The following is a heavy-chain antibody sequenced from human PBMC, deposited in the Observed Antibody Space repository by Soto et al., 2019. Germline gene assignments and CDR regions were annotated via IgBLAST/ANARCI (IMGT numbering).Heavy chain of an antibody. CDR3: ATTTVTTFDY. J-gene: IGHJ4*02. CDR1: GFTFSDYS. CDR2: ISSSSSYI. D-gene: IGHD4-17*01. V-gene: IGHV3-21*01. Sequence: GGSLRLSCAASGFTFSDYSMNWVRQAPGKGLEWLSSISSSSSYIYYAVSVKGRFTISRDNAKNSLYLQMNGLRAEDTAVYYCATTTVTTFDYWGQGTLVTVSS.